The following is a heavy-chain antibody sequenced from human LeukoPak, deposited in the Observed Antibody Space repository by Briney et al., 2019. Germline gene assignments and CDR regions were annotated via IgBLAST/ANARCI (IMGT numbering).Heavy chain of an antibody. CDR2: ISYSGNT. CDR3: ARAPVATPSEFDY. D-gene: IGHD5-12*01. V-gene: IGHV4-31*03. CDR1: GDSISSGGYY. Sequence: SETLSLTCTVSGDSISSGGYYWSWIRQHPGKGLEWIGYISYSGNTYYNPSLKSRAAISADTPKNQFSLKLSSTTAADTAVYYYARAPVATPSEFDYWGQGTLVTVSS. J-gene: IGHJ4*02.